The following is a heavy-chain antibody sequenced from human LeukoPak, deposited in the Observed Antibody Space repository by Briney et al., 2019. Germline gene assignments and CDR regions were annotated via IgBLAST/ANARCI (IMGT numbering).Heavy chain of an antibody. Sequence: SVKVSCKASGGTFSSYAISWVRQAPGQGLEWMGGIIPIFGTANYAQKFQGRVTITADESTSTAYMELSSLRSEDTAVYYCARAPDYFESSENGMDVWGQGTTVIVSS. D-gene: IGHD3-22*01. V-gene: IGHV1-69*13. CDR1: GGTFSSYA. CDR3: ARAPDYFESSENGMDV. CDR2: IIPIFGTA. J-gene: IGHJ6*02.